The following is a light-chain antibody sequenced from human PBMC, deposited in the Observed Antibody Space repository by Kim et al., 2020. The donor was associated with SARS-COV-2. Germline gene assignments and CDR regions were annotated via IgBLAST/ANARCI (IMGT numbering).Light chain of an antibody. CDR1: QSIGTY. CDR2: TTS. V-gene: IGKV1-5*03. CDR3: LQYHTYPWT. Sequence: DIQMTQSPSTLSASLGDRVTITCRASQSIGTYLAWFQQKPGKAPTLLIYTTSSLETGVSSRFSGDGSETEFSLTINNLQAGDFATYYCLQYHTYPWTFGQGTKVDIK. J-gene: IGKJ1*01.